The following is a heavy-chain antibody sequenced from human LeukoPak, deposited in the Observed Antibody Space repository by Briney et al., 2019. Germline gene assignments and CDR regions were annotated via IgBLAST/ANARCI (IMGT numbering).Heavy chain of an antibody. V-gene: IGHV4-59*08. J-gene: IGHJ3*02. Sequence: SETLSLTCTVSGGSISSYYWSWIRQPPGKGLEWIGYIYYSGSTNYNPSLKSRVTISVDTSKNQFSLKLSSVTAADTAIYYCARVHVNSGYYFGDAFDIWGQGTMVTVSS. CDR2: IYYSGST. D-gene: IGHD3-22*01. CDR1: GGSISSYY. CDR3: ARVHVNSGYYFGDAFDI.